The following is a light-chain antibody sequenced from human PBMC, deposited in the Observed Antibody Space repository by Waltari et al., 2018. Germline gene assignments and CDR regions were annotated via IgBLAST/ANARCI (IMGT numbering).Light chain of an antibody. CDR2: SDD. CDR3: AAWDDSLHGPI. J-gene: IGLJ1*01. Sequence: QSVMTQPPSASGPPGQRVTISCSGRSSNIRGNTVNWYQHLPGTAPQPLIYSDDQRPSGVPDRFSGSKSGTSASLAISGLQSEDEADYYCAAWDDSLHGPIFGTGTKVTVL. V-gene: IGLV1-44*01. CDR1: SSNIRGNT.